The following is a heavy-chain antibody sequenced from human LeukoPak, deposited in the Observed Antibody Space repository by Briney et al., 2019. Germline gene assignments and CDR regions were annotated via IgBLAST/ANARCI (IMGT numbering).Heavy chain of an antibody. CDR3: ARAYYDILTGYYNRAFDI. CDR1: GYTFTSYD. CDR2: MNPNSGNT. D-gene: IGHD3-9*01. Sequence: GASVKVSCKASGYTFTSYDINWVRQATGQGLEWMGWMNPNSGNTGYAQKFQGRVTMTRNTSISTAYMELSRLRSDDTAVYYCARAYYDILTGYYNRAFDIWGQGTMVTVSS. J-gene: IGHJ3*02. V-gene: IGHV1-8*01.